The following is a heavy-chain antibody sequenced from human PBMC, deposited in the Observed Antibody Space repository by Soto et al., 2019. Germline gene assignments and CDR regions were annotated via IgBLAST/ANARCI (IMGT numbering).Heavy chain of an antibody. J-gene: IGHJ6*02. V-gene: IGHV3-21*01. D-gene: IGHD6-13*01. Sequence: LRLSCAASGFTFSRYSMNWVRQAPGKGPEWVSSISSSSSYIYYADAVKGRFTISRDNAKNSLYLQMNSLRAEDTAVYYCATDRGDYSSSWYGYYHGMDVCGQGSTVTVSS. CDR3: ATDRGDYSSSWYGYYHGMDV. CDR2: ISSSSSYI. CDR1: GFTFSRYS.